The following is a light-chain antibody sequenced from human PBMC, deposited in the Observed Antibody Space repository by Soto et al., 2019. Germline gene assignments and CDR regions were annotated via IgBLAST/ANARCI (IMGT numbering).Light chain of an antibody. CDR2: DVS. J-gene: IGLJ1*01. CDR3: CSYAGSYSYV. CDR1: SSDVGGYSY. V-gene: IGLV2-11*01. Sequence: SALTQPRSVSGSPGQSVTISCTGTSSDVGGYSYVSWYQQHPGKAPKLMIYDVSKRPSGVPDRFSGSKSGNTASLTISGLQAEDEADYYCCSYAGSYSYVFGTGTKVT.